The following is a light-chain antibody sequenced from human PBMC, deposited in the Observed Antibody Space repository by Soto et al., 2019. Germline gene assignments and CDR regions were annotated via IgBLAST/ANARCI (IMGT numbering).Light chain of an antibody. J-gene: IGKJ4*01. CDR3: QQYSGSVT. Sequence: EIVLTQSPGTLSLSPGERATVSCRASQGVRNTYLAWYQQKPGQPPRLLICGASKRQSGVPDRFSGGGSETDFTLSISSLEPEDFAVYYCQQYSGSVTFGGGTKVDIK. CDR2: GAS. CDR1: QGVRNTY. V-gene: IGKV3-20*01.